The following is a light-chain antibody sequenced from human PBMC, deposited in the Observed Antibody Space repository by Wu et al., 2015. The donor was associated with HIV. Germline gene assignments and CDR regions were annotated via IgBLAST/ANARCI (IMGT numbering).Light chain of an antibody. Sequence: VLTQSPATLSLSPGERATLSCRASRSVNSLLAWYQQKPGQPPRLLIYAASLKATGIPARFSGRGSGTDFTLTISSLEPEDSAVYYCQQRFTWPLTFGQGTRLEIK. J-gene: IGKJ5*01. CDR1: RSVNSL. CDR2: AAS. V-gene: IGKV3-11*01. CDR3: QQRFTWPLT.